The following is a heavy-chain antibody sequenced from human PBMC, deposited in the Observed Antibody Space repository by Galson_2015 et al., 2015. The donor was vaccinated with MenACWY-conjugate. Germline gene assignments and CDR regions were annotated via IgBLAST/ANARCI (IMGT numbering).Heavy chain of an antibody. CDR3: TTDHVVDWFPFDD. D-gene: IGHD3-9*01. CDR2: IKSKTDGGTT. Sequence: SLRLSCAASGFTFSNAWMNWVRQAPGKGLEWVGRIKSKTDGGTTDYAAPVKGRFTISRDDSKNTLYLQMNSLKTEDTAVYYCTTDHVVDWFPFDDWGQGTLVTVSS. V-gene: IGHV3-15*07. J-gene: IGHJ4*02. CDR1: GFTFSNAW.